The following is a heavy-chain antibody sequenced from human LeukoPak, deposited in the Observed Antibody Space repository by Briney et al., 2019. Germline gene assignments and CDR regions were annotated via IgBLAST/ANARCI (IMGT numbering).Heavy chain of an antibody. CDR3: AGRVVVVSGAIRNDAFDI. D-gene: IGHD2-2*02. V-gene: IGHV4-59*01. CDR1: GVFISSYY. Sequence: SETLSLTCTVSGVFISSYYWNWIRQPPGKGLEWIGYIYYSGSTKYNPSLKSRVTISVDTSKNQFSLKLNSVTAADTALYYCAGRVVVVSGAIRNDAFDIWGQGTMVTVSS. CDR2: IYYSGST. J-gene: IGHJ3*02.